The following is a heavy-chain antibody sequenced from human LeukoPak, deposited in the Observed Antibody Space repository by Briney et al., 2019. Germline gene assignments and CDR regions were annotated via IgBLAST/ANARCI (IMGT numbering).Heavy chain of an antibody. CDR2: IYHSGST. CDR3: ARGSNDYSNYYYYMDV. CDR1: GYSISSGYY. D-gene: IGHD4-11*01. Sequence: SETLSLTCTVSGYSISSGYYWGWIRQPPGKGLEWIGSIYHSGSTYYNPSLKSRVTISVDTSKNQFSLKLSSVTAADTAVYYCARGSNDYSNYYYYMDVWGKGTTVTVSS. J-gene: IGHJ6*03. V-gene: IGHV4-38-2*02.